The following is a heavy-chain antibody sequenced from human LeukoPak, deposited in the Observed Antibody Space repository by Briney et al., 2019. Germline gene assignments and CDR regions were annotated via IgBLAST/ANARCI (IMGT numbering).Heavy chain of an antibody. D-gene: IGHD3-3*01. CDR2: ISSSSSTI. Sequence: GGSLRLSCAASGFTFSSYSMNWVRQAPGKGLEWVSYISSSSSTIHYADSVKGRFTISRDNAKNSLYLQMNSLRAEDTAVYYCARDPRYYDFWSGSPDYWGQGTLVTVSS. J-gene: IGHJ4*02. CDR1: GFTFSSYS. CDR3: ARDPRYYDFWSGSPDY. V-gene: IGHV3-48*04.